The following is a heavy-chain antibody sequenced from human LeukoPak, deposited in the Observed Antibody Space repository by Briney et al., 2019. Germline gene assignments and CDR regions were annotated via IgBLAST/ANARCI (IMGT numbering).Heavy chain of an antibody. V-gene: IGHV3-30*01. D-gene: IGHD6-6*01. Sequence: GRSLRLSCAASGFTFSTYAMHWVRQAPGKGLEWVAVISYDGSNTYYADSVKGRFTISRDNSKNTLYLQLNSLRAEDTAVYYCASSIAAPPGRNYYYYYYMDVWGKGTTVTVSS. J-gene: IGHJ6*03. CDR1: GFTFSTYA. CDR3: ASSIAAPPGRNYYYYYYMDV. CDR2: ISYDGSNT.